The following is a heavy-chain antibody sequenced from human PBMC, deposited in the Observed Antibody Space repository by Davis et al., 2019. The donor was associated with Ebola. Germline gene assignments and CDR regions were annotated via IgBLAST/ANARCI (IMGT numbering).Heavy chain of an antibody. CDR3: ASFLGIGGYFDF. J-gene: IGHJ4*02. V-gene: IGHV3-7*01. CDR2: IKPGGSET. Sequence: GESLKISCAASGFTVSSNHMTWVRQAPGKGLEWVAHIKPGGSETYYVDSVKGRFTISRDNAKNSLYLQMRSLRAEETAVYYCASFLGIGGYFDFWGQGTLVTVSS. CDR1: GFTVSSNH. D-gene: IGHD7-27*01.